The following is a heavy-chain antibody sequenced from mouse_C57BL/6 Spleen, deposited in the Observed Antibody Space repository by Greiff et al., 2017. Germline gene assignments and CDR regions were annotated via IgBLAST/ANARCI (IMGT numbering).Heavy chain of an antibody. V-gene: IGHV1-50*01. CDR2: IDPSDSYT. J-gene: IGHJ1*03. D-gene: IGHD1-1*01. CDR3: ARSPYGSKGYFGV. CDR1: GYTFTSYW. Sequence: QVQLQQPGAELVKPGASVKLSCKASGYTFTSYWMQWVKQRPGQGLEWIGEIDPSDSYTNYNQKFKGKATLTADTSSSTAYMQLISLTSEDSAVYDCARSPYGSKGYFGVWGTGTTVTVAA.